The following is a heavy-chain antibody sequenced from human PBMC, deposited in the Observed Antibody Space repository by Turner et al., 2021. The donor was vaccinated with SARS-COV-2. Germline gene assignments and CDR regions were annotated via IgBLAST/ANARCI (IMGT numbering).Heavy chain of an antibody. CDR1: GCSISSSSYY. CDR2: IYYSGST. Sequence: QLQLQESGPRLVKPSAPLSLTCTVSGCSISSSSYYWGWIRQPPGKGLEWIGSIYYSGSTYNNPSLKSRVTISVDTSKNQFSLKLTFVTAADTAVYFCARQCEVAAAAYLARFDPWGQGTLVTVSS. D-gene: IGHD6-13*01. V-gene: IGHV4-39*01. J-gene: IGHJ5*02. CDR3: ARQCEVAAAAYLARFDP.